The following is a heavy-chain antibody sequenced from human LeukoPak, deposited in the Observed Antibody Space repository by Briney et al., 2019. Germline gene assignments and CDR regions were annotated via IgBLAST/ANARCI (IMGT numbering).Heavy chain of an antibody. V-gene: IGHV3-11*03. CDR2: ISNTGTYT. D-gene: IGHD5-18*01. Sequence: GGSLTHSCAASGFTFSDYYMSWIRQAPGKGLEWVSYISNTGTYTYYADSVKGRFTISRDNASSSLYLQMNSLRAEDTAFYYCARLVRGYSHGEDSWGQGTLVTVSS. J-gene: IGHJ4*02. CDR1: GFTFSDYY. CDR3: ARLVRGYSHGEDS.